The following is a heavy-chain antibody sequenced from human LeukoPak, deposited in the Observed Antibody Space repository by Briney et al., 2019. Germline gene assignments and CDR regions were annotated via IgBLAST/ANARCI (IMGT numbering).Heavy chain of an antibody. V-gene: IGHV3-48*03. Sequence: AGGSLRLSCTASGFTFSTYEMTWVRQAPGKGLEWVSYISGTGSTTYYADSVKGRFTISRDNAKNSLYLQMNSLWAEDTAVYYCARVRGHYDSSGYFATVNYFDYWGQETLVTVSS. CDR2: ISGTGSTT. D-gene: IGHD3-22*01. CDR3: ARVRGHYDSSGYFATVNYFDY. J-gene: IGHJ4*02. CDR1: GFTFSTYE.